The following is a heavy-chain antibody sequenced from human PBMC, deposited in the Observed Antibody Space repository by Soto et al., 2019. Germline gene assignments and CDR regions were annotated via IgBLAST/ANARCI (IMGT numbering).Heavy chain of an antibody. J-gene: IGHJ4*02. Sequence: EVQLLESGGGLVQPGGSLRLSCAASGFTFSSYAMSWVRQAPGKGLEWVSAISGRGGSTYYADSVKGRLTISRDNSKNTLYLQMNSLRAEDTAVYYCAKENGYSSSWFEFDYWGQGTLVTVSS. CDR2: ISGRGGST. V-gene: IGHV3-23*01. D-gene: IGHD6-13*01. CDR3: AKENGYSSSWFEFDY. CDR1: GFTFSSYA.